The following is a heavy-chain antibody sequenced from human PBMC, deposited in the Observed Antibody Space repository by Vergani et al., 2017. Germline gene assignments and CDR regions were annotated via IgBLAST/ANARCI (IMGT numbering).Heavy chain of an antibody. D-gene: IGHD3-22*01. CDR1: GGSISSGGYS. V-gene: IGHV4-30-2*01. Sequence: QLQLQESGSGLVKPSQTLSLTCAVSGGSISSGGYSWSWIRQPPGKGLEWIGYIYHSGSTYYNPSLKSRVTISVDRANNQFSLKLSSVTAADTAVYYCARGAYYYDSSGYYFDYWGQGTLVTVSS. CDR3: ARGAYYYDSSGYYFDY. J-gene: IGHJ4*02. CDR2: IYHSGST.